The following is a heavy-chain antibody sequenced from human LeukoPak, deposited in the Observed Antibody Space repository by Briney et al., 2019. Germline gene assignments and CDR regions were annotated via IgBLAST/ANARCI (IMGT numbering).Heavy chain of an antibody. D-gene: IGHD5-18*01. CDR3: ARDSTAMGRGMDA. V-gene: IGHV4-59*01. Sequence: SETLSLTCTVSGGSISSYYWSWIRQPPGKGLEWIGYIYYSGSTNYNPSLKSRVTISVDTSKNQFSLKLSSVTAADTAVYYCARDSTAMGRGMDAWGQGTTVTVSS. CDR1: GGSISSYY. CDR2: IYYSGST. J-gene: IGHJ6*02.